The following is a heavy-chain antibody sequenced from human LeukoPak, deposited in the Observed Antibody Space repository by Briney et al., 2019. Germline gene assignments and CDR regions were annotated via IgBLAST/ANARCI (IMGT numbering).Heavy chain of an antibody. V-gene: IGHV1-24*01. CDR1: GYTLSELS. Sequence: ASVKVSCKVSGYTLSELSMHWVRQAPGKGLEWMGGFDPEDGETIYAQKFQGRVTITRDTSASTAYMELSSLRSEDTAVYYCAREGAPKYYDFWSGYYTAPLYYYYAQEYGMDVWGQGTTVTVSS. D-gene: IGHD3-3*01. J-gene: IGHJ6*02. CDR3: AREGAPKYYDFWSGYYTAPLYYYYAQEYGMDV. CDR2: FDPEDGET.